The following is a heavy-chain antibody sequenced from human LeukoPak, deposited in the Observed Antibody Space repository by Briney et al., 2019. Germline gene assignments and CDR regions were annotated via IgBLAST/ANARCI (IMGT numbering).Heavy chain of an antibody. CDR1: VGSFSGYY. Sequence: PSETLSLTCAVYVGSFSGYYWSWIRQPPGKGLEWIGEINHSGSTNYNPSLKSRVTISVDTSKNQFSLKLSSVTAADTAVYYCARVRTMVRGGFDYWGQGTLVTVSS. J-gene: IGHJ4*02. CDR2: INHSGST. V-gene: IGHV4-34*01. D-gene: IGHD3-10*01. CDR3: ARVRTMVRGGFDY.